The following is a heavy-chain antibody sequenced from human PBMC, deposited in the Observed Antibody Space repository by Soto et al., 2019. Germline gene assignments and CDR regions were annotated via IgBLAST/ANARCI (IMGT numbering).Heavy chain of an antibody. CDR3: ARVGDYGDYCFDS. D-gene: IGHD4-17*01. J-gene: IGHJ4*02. Sequence: SETLSLTCTVSRDSITTAGYYWSWLRQYPEKGLEWIGYIYSSGSTFYNPSLKSRATISMDTSKNHFSLKLSSVTAADTAVYYCARVGDYGDYCFDSWGQGTPVTVS. CDR2: IYSSGST. V-gene: IGHV4-31*03. CDR1: RDSITTAGYY.